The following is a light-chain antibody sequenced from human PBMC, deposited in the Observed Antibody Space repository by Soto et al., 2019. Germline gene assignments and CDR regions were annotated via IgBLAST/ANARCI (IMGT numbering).Light chain of an antibody. Sequence: QSVLAQPASVSGSPGQSITISCTGSSSDVGGYNYVSWYQHPPGKGPKLMIYEVSNRPSGVSDRFSGSKSGNTASLTISGLQAEDEDDYYCSSYTSSSAYLVFGGGTKLTVL. V-gene: IGLV2-14*01. J-gene: IGLJ2*01. CDR2: EVS. CDR3: SSYTSSSAYLV. CDR1: SSDVGGYNY.